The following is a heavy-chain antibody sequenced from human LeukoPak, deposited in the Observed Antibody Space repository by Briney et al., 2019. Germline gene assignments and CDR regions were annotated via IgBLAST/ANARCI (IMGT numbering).Heavy chain of an antibody. D-gene: IGHD4-17*01. CDR2: IVPIFGTA. CDR3: ARGGDYGDYSPYYYYMDV. CDR1: GGTFSSYA. J-gene: IGHJ6*03. V-gene: IGHV1-69*06. Sequence: ASVKVSCKASGGTFSSYAISWVRQAPGQGLEWMGGIVPIFGTAKYAQKFQGRVTITADKSTSTAYMELSSLRSEDTAVYYCARGGDYGDYSPYYYYMDVWGKGTSVTVSS.